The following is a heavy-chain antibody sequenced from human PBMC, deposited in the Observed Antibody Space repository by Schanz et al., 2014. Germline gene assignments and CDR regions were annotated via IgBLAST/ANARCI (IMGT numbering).Heavy chain of an antibody. D-gene: IGHD2-21*02. Sequence: EVQLVESGGGLVQPGGSLRLSCSASTFTFDHYAMTWVRQAPGKGLEWVAAVSSRSDEIKYADSVRGRFTISRDNSRSTMYLQLHSLRAEDTAVYFCAKDLGVDCGDGCFNWYFDLWGRGTLVTVSS. J-gene: IGHJ2*01. CDR2: VSSRSDEI. CDR1: TFTFDHYA. CDR3: AKDLGVDCGDGCFNWYFDL. V-gene: IGHV3-23*04.